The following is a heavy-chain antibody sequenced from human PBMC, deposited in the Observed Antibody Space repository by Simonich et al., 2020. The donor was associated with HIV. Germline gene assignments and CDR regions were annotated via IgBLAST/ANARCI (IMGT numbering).Heavy chain of an antibody. CDR1: GGSLSGHY. Sequence: QVRLQQWGAGLLKPSKTLSLTCAVYGGSLSGHYWSWICQTPGKGLGWIGESDHTGVTSNNPSLKGRVTRSVDTSKNQFFLKLRSVTAADRAIYYCARRRQLVPLEYWGQGTLVTVSS. J-gene: IGHJ4*02. V-gene: IGHV4-34*01. CDR3: ARRRQLVPLEY. CDR2: SDHTGVT. D-gene: IGHD6-13*01.